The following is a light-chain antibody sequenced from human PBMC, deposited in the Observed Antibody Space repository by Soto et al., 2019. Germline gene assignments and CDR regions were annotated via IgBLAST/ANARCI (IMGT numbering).Light chain of an antibody. CDR3: QQYENSAPLS. Sequence: EIELTQSPSTLSLSPGDRATLSCGASQSVSSSYVAWYQQKAGLAPRLLIYDGSSRASGIPDRFSGSGSGTDFTLTIGRLEPDDFAVYYCQQYENSAPLSFGGGTKVEMK. V-gene: IGKV3D-20*01. CDR2: DGS. CDR1: QSVSSSY. J-gene: IGKJ4*01.